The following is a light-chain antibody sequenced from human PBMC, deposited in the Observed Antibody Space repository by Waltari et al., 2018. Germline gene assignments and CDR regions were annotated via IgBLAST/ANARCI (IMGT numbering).Light chain of an antibody. CDR2: DAS. Sequence: EVVMTQSPATLSLSPGERATLSCMASQSITTNLAWYQHKPGQAPRLLIYDASTRATSVPARFSGSGSGTEFTLTISSLQSEDFAVYYCQQYNRWPPITFGQGTRLAIK. J-gene: IGKJ5*01. CDR3: QQYNRWPPIT. CDR1: QSITTN. V-gene: IGKV3-15*01.